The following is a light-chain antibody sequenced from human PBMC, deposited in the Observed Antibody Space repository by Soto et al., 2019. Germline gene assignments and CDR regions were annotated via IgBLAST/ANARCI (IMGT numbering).Light chain of an antibody. CDR3: QQHNNWPLT. CDR1: QTFSTSY. J-gene: IGKJ5*01. V-gene: IGKV3D-20*02. Sequence: EIVLTQSPGTLSLSPGERATLSCRASQTFSTSYLAWYQQKPGQAPRLLIHDASNRATGIPARFSGSGSGTDFTLTISSLEPEDFAVYYCQQHNNWPLTFGQGTRLEIK. CDR2: DAS.